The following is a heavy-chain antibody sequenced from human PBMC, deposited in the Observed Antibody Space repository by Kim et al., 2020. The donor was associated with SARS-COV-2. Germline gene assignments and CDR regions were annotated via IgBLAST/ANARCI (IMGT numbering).Heavy chain of an antibody. CDR1: GFSLSTSGMC. D-gene: IGHD3-10*01. V-gene: IGHV2-70*11. CDR2: IDWDDDK. Sequence: SGPTLVNPTQTLTLTCTFSGFSLSTSGMCVSWIRQPPGKALEWLARIDWDDDKYYSTSLKTRLTISKDTSKNQVVLTMTNMDPVDTATYYCARNPRFGEPFDYWGQGTLVTVSS. CDR3: ARNPRFGEPFDY. J-gene: IGHJ4*02.